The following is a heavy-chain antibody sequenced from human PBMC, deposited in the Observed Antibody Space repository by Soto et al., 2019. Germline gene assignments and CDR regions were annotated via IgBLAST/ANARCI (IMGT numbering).Heavy chain of an antibody. CDR3: APRSPALDY. J-gene: IGHJ4*02. V-gene: IGHV3-33*01. Sequence: SLRLSCAASGFTFSSFGMHWVRQAPGKGLEWVAVIWYDGSNKYYADSVKGRFTISRDNSKNTLYLQMNSLRADDTAIYYCAPRSPALDYWGQGILVTVSS. CDR2: IWYDGSNK. D-gene: IGHD2-2*01. CDR1: GFTFSSFG.